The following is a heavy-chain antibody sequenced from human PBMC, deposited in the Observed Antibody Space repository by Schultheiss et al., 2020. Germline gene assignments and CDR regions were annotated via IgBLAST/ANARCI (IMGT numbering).Heavy chain of an antibody. V-gene: IGHV4-61*08. J-gene: IGHJ4*02. D-gene: IGHD1-7*01. Sequence: SETLSLTCTVSGDSISSGGYYWSWIRQPPGKGLEWIGEINHSGSTNYNPSLKSRVTISVDTSKNQFSLKLSSVTAADTAVYYCARGAGTTVYWGQGTLVTVSS. CDR1: GDSISSGGYY. CDR2: INHSGST. CDR3: ARGAGTTVY.